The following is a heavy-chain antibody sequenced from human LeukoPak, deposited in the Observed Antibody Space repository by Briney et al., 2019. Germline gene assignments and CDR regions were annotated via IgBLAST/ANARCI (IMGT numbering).Heavy chain of an antibody. CDR3: ARELRDSSSWYHAFDI. V-gene: IGHV3-23*01. J-gene: IGHJ4*02. CDR2: ISGSGGST. CDR1: GFTFSSYA. Sequence: GGSLRLSCAASGFTFSSYAMSWVRQAPGKGLEWVSAISGSGGSTSYAASVKGRFTIYRDNAKDSLYLQMNSLRAEDTAVYYCARELRDSSSWYHAFDIWGEGTLVSVSS. D-gene: IGHD6-13*01.